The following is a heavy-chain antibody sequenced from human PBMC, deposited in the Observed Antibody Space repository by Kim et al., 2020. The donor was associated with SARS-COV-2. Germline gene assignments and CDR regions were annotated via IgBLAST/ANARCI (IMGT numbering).Heavy chain of an antibody. D-gene: IGHD3-9*01. J-gene: IGHJ4*02. Sequence: PSLKSRVTISVDTSKNQFSLKLSSVTAADTAVYYCARATVLTGYYANFDYWGQGTLVTVSS. V-gene: IGHV4-59*01. CDR3: ARATVLTGYYANFDY.